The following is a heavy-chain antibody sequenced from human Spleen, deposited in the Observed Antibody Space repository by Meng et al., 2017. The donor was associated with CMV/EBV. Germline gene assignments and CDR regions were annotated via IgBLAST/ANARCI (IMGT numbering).Heavy chain of an antibody. D-gene: IGHD4-11*01. CDR2: INHSGST. Sequence: QMQLQQWGAGLLKPSETLSLTCAVYGGSFSGYYWSWIRQPPGKGLEWIGEINHSGSTNYNPSLKSRVTISVDTSKNQFSLKLSSVTAADTAVYYCASSLVQYSAQFDPWGQGTLVTVSS. CDR1: GGSFSGYY. V-gene: IGHV4-34*01. J-gene: IGHJ5*02. CDR3: ASSLVQYSAQFDP.